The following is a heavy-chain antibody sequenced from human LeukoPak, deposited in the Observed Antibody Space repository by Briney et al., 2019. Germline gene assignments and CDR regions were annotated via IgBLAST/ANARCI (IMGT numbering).Heavy chain of an antibody. Sequence: PGGSLRLSCAASGFTFSSYSMNWVRQAPGKGLEWVSYISSSSTIYYADSVKGRFTISRDNARNSLYLQMDSLRVEDTALYYCARDGSSWYMDYWGQGTLVTVSS. CDR3: ARDGSSWYMDY. D-gene: IGHD6-13*01. CDR2: ISSSSTI. J-gene: IGHJ4*02. V-gene: IGHV3-48*04. CDR1: GFTFSSYS.